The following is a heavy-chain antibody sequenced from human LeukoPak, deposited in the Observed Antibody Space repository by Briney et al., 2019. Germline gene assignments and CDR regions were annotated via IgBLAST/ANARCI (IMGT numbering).Heavy chain of an antibody. D-gene: IGHD3-10*01. CDR2: IKQDGSEK. V-gene: IGHV3-7*01. CDR1: GFTFSAYW. CDR3: ARGRISMVRGLIRVTHFDS. Sequence: GGSLRLSCTASGFTFSAYWMSWVRQAPGKGLEWLANIKQDGSEKYYVDSVKGRFTVSKDNARNSLFLQMNSLRTEDTAVYYCARGRISMVRGLIRVTHFDSWGQGTLATVSS. J-gene: IGHJ4*02.